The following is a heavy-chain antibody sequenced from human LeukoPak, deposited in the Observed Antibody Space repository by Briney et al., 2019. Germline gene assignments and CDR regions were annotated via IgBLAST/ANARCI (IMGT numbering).Heavy chain of an antibody. CDR2: INHSGST. J-gene: IGHJ4*02. CDR1: GGSISSGGYY. V-gene: IGHV4-31*03. Sequence: PSETLSLTCTVSGGSISSGGYYWSWIRQHPGKGLEWIGEINHSGSTNYNPSLKSRVTISVDTSKNQFSLKLSSVTAADTAVYYCARGTGGVINYWGQGTLVTVSS. CDR3: ARGTGGVINY. D-gene: IGHD3-16*01.